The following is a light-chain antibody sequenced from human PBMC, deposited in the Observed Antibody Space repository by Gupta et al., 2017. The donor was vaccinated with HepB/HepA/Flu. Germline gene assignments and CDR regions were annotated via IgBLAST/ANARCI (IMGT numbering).Light chain of an antibody. J-gene: IGKJ4*01. V-gene: IGKV4-1*01. Sequence: MTQSPDPLAVSLGERATINCKSSQNVLYSSNDKTFLAWYQQKPGQPPKLLIYWASTRESGVPDRVSGSGSGTDFTLTISSLQAEDVAVYYCQQDDTTPFTFGGGTKVAIK. CDR2: WAS. CDR1: QNVLYSSNDKTF. CDR3: QQDDTTPFT.